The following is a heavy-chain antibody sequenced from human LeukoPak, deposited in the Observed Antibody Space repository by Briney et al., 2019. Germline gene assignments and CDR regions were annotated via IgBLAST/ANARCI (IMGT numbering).Heavy chain of an antibody. CDR3: ARDYGGNSGWFDP. Sequence: ASVKVSCKASGYTFTSYGISWVRQAPGQGLEWMGWISAYNSNTNYAQKFQGRVTMTRDTSISTAYMELSRLRSDDTAVYYCARDYGGNSGWFDPWGQGTLVTVSS. CDR2: ISAYNSNT. CDR1: GYTFTSYG. J-gene: IGHJ5*02. D-gene: IGHD4-23*01. V-gene: IGHV1-18*01.